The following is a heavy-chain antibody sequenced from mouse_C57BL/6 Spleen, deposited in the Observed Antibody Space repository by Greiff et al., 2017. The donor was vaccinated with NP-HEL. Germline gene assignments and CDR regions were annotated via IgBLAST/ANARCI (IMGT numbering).Heavy chain of an antibody. CDR2: LYPGDGDT. D-gene: IGHD2-1*01. CDR3: AKVHGNYHYYAMDY. J-gene: IGHJ4*01. CDR1: GYAFSSSW. Sequence: QVQLQQSGPELVKPGASVKISCKASGYAFSSSWMNWVKQRPGKGLEWIGRLYPGDGDTNYNGKFKGKATLTADKSSSTAYMQLSSLTSEDSAVYFCAKVHGNYHYYAMDYCGQGTSVTVSS. V-gene: IGHV1-82*01.